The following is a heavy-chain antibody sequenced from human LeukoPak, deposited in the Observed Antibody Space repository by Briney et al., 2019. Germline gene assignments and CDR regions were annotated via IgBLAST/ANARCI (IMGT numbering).Heavy chain of an antibody. J-gene: IGHJ6*02. D-gene: IGHD6-13*01. CDR1: GFTFSSYG. V-gene: IGHV3-30*18. CDR2: ISYDGSNK. Sequence: GGSLRLSCAASGFTFSSYGMHWVRQAPGKGLEWVAVISYDGSNKYYADSVKGRFTISRDNSKNTLYLQMNSLRAEDTAVYYCAKAPGIAAAGRMDVRGQGTTVTVSS. CDR3: AKAPGIAAAGRMDV.